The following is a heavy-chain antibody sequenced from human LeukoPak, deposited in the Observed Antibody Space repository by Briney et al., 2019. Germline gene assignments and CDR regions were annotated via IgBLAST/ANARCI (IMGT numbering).Heavy chain of an antibody. CDR3: ANIYCSSTSCPDY. V-gene: IGHV3-30*02. Sequence: RGSLRLSCAASGFTFSSYGMHWVRQAPGKGLEWVAFIRYDGSNKHYADSVKGRFTISRDNSKNTLYLQMNSLRAEDTAVYYCANIYCSSTSCPDYWGQGTLVTVSS. D-gene: IGHD2-2*01. J-gene: IGHJ4*02. CDR2: IRYDGSNK. CDR1: GFTFSSYG.